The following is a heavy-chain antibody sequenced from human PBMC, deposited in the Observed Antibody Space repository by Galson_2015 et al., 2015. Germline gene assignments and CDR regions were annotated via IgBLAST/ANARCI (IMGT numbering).Heavy chain of an antibody. CDR2: ISSSSATI. Sequence: SLRLSCAASGFTFCSYTISWVRQAPGKGLEWVSYISSSSATIYYADSVKGRFTISRDNAKNSLYLQMNSLRDEDTAVYYCARDPWRGSYKVFYFDYWGQGTLVTVSS. D-gene: IGHD1-26*01. V-gene: IGHV3-48*02. J-gene: IGHJ4*02. CDR1: GFTFCSYT. CDR3: ARDPWRGSYKVFYFDY.